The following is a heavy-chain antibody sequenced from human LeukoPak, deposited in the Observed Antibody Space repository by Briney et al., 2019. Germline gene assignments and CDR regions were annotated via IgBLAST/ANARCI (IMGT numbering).Heavy chain of an antibody. D-gene: IGHD3-9*01. J-gene: IGHJ4*02. CDR3: ARHLYDKTGRPLDS. CDR1: GDSINSGVSY. Sequence: PSKTLSLTCSVSGDSINSGVSYWAWIRQPPGKGLEWIGTIYYSGSAGSTYYNPSLKSRVTISVDTSKNQFSLNLSSVTAADTAIYYCARHLYDKTGRPLDSWGQGTLVTVSS. V-gene: IGHV4-39*01. CDR2: IYYSGSAGST.